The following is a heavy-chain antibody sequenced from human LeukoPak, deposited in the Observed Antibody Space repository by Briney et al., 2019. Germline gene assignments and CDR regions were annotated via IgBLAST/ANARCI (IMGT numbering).Heavy chain of an antibody. J-gene: IGHJ5*01. V-gene: IGHV3-23*01. CDR2: ISGSGSST. CDR3: AKDGRYFDWFHY. CDR1: GFTFSSYA. Sequence: GGSLRLSCAASGFTFSSYAMSWVRQAPGKGLEWVSAISGSGSSTYYADSVKGRFTISRDNTKNTLYLQMNSLRAEDTAVYYCAKDGRYFDWFHYWGQGSLATVSS. D-gene: IGHD3-9*01.